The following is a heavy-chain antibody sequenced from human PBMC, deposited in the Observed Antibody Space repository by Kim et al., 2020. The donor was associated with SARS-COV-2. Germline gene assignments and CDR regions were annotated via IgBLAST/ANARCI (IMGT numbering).Heavy chain of an antibody. CDR3: AKWENGFY. Sequence: GGDTSYADSVKGRFTVSSDKSKNTLSLQMNSLRVEDTAVYYCAKWENGFYWGQGTLVSVSS. CDR2: GGDT. V-gene: IGHV3-53*01. D-gene: IGHD1-26*01. J-gene: IGHJ4*02.